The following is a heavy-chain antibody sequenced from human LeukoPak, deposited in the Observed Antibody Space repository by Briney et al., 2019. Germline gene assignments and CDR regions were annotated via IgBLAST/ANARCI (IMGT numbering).Heavy chain of an antibody. CDR1: GFTFSSYS. D-gene: IGHD5-18*01. CDR2: ISSSSSYI. Sequence: GGSLRLPCAASGFTFSSYSMNWVRQAPGKGLEWVSSISSSSSYIYYADSVKGRFTISRDNAKNSLYLQMNSLRDEDTAVYYCTRADTGRLHGLDIWGQGTRVTVSS. J-gene: IGHJ3*02. V-gene: IGHV3-21*01. CDR3: TRADTGRLHGLDI.